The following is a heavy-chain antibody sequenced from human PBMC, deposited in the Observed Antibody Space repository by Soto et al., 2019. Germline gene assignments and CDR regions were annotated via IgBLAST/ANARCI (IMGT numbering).Heavy chain of an antibody. D-gene: IGHD3-22*01. J-gene: IGHJ4*02. CDR2: FDPEDGQT. CDR1: GYTLIDLS. CDR3: KTDNYDSSGYYRFAY. Sequence: ASVKVSCKVSGYTLIDLSMHWVRQAPGKGLEWMGRFDPEDGQTIYAQKFQGRVTMSEDTSPDTAYMELSSLSSEDTAVYYCKTDNYDSSGYYRFAYWGQGTQVTVSS. V-gene: IGHV1-24*01.